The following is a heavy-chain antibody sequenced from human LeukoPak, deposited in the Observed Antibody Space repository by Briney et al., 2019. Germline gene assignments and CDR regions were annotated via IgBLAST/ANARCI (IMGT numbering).Heavy chain of an antibody. D-gene: IGHD4-17*01. CDR3: ARTLNTVTTQWFDP. CDR2: VTGSGDHT. CDR1: GFTYSRYA. J-gene: IGHJ5*02. Sequence: GGSLRLSCEASGFTYSRYAMNWVRQAPGKGLEWVSAVTGSGDHTYYADSVKGRFTISRDNSKNTLYLQMNSLRAEDTAVYYCARTLNTVTTQWFDPWGQGTLVTVSS. V-gene: IGHV3-23*01.